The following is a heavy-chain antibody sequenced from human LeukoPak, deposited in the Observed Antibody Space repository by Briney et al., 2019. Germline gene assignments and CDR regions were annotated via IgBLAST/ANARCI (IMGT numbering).Heavy chain of an antibody. CDR2: ISSSGSTI. CDR1: GFTFSSYE. V-gene: IGHV3-48*03. J-gene: IGHJ6*04. Sequence: PGGSLRLSCAASGFTFSSYEVNWVRQAPGKGLEWVSYISSSGSTIYYADSVKGRFTISRDNAKNSLYLQMNSLRAEDTAVYYCARQKPGSSGWYAPYYYYGMDVWGKGTTVTVSS. D-gene: IGHD6-19*01. CDR3: ARQKPGSSGWYAPYYYYGMDV.